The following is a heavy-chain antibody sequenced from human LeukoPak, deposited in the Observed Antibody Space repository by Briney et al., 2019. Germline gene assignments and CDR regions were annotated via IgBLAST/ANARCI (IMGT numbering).Heavy chain of an antibody. CDR3: ATGEGGFDY. V-gene: IGHV3-21*01. D-gene: IGHD1-26*01. J-gene: IGHJ4*02. Sequence: GGSLRLSCAASGFTFSSYAMNWVRQAPGKGLEWVSSITSSGTYIYYADSLKGRFTISRDNAKNSLYLQMNSLRAEDTAMYYCATGEGGFDYWGQGTLVTVSS. CDR2: ITSSGTYI. CDR1: GFTFSSYA.